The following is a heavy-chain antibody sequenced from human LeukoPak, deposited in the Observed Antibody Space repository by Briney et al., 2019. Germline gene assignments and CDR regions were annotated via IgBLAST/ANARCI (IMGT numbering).Heavy chain of an antibody. CDR1: GGSISSYY. J-gene: IGHJ5*02. D-gene: IGHD3-10*01. CDR2: IYYSGST. CDR3: ARDPSGIWFDP. V-gene: IGHV4-59*01. Sequence: SETLSLTCTVSGGSISSYYWSWIRQPPGKGLEWIGYIYYSGSTNYNPSLKSQVTISVDTSKNQFSLKLSSVTAADTAVYYCARDPSGIWFDPWGQGTLVTVSS.